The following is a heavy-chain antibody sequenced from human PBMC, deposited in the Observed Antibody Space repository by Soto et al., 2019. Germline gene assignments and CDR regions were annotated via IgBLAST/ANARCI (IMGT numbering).Heavy chain of an antibody. V-gene: IGHV1-3*01. CDR3: ARATLRYYAIDV. D-gene: IGHD3-16*01. CDR1: GYTFTNYA. CDR2: INVGSGNT. J-gene: IGHJ6*02. Sequence: VKVSCKASGYTFTNYAMHWVRQVPGQSPEWMGWINVGSGNTKSSQRFQGRVTITRDTAASTAYMELSSLRSEDTAVYYCARATLRYYAIDVWGQGTTVTVSS.